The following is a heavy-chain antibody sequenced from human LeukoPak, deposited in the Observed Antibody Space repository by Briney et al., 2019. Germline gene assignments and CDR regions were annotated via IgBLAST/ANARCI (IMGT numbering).Heavy chain of an antibody. CDR1: GGSISSYY. CDR3: ARDRGSNDFWSGYHTHYYYYMDV. D-gene: IGHD3-3*01. CDR2: IYYSGST. J-gene: IGHJ6*03. Sequence: SETLSLTCTVSGGSISSYYWSWIRQPPGKGLEWIGYIYYSGSTNYNPSLKSRVTISVDTSKNQFSLKLSSVTAADTAVYYCARDRGSNDFWSGYHTHYYYYMDVWGKGTTVTVSS. V-gene: IGHV4-59*01.